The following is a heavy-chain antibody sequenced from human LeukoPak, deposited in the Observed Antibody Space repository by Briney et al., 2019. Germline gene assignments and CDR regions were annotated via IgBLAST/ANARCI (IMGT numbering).Heavy chain of an antibody. V-gene: IGHV4-39*07. CDR2: IYYSGST. CDR1: GGSISSSSYY. D-gene: IGHD3-10*01. J-gene: IGHJ4*02. Sequence: SETLSLTCTVSGGSISSSSYYWGWIRQPPGKGLEWIGSIYYSGSTYYNPSHKSRVTISVDTSKNQFSLKLSSVTAADTAVYYCAREGYYGSGSYLRYFDYWGQGTLVTVSS. CDR3: AREGYYGSGSYLRYFDY.